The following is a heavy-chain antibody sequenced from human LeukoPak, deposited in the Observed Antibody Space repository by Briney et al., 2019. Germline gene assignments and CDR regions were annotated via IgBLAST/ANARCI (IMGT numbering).Heavy chain of an antibody. J-gene: IGHJ4*02. Sequence: GGSLRLSCAASGFTVSDYYMSWIRQAPGKGLEWTSYFSRSGTNIFYADSVKGRFTISRDNAKNSLDLQMNSLTSDDTAVYYCARGRHWSGYPYYFDYWGQGALVSVSS. V-gene: IGHV3-11*04. CDR2: FSRSGTNI. D-gene: IGHD3-3*01. CDR1: GFTVSDYY. CDR3: ARGRHWSGYPYYFDY.